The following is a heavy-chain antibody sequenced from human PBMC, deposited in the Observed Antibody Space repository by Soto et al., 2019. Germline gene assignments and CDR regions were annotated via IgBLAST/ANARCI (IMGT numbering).Heavy chain of an antibody. J-gene: IGHJ1*01. CDR1: GFTFSSYA. D-gene: IGHD2-15*01. Sequence: GGSLRLSCAASGFTFSSYAMGWVRQAPGKGLEWVSSIIGSGASTYYADSVKGRFTIFRDNSKNTLFLQMNSLTTEDTAVYYCARDLTRMSTVAREFWGQGTLVTV. CDR2: IIGSGAST. CDR3: ARDLTRMSTVAREF. V-gene: IGHV3-23*01.